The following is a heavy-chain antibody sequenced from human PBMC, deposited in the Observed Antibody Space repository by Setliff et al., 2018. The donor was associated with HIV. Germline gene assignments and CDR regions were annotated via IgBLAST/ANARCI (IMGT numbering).Heavy chain of an antibody. D-gene: IGHD3-16*02. CDR3: ARLILGELSLFGPYWYFAL. V-gene: IGHV4-4*08. J-gene: IGHJ2*01. CDR1: GGSISSYF. CDR2: IYTNGST. Sequence: SETLSLTCTVSGGSISSYFWSWIRQPPGKGLEWIGYIYTNGSTNYNPSLKSRVTISVDTSKNQFSLKLRSVTATDTTVYYCARLILGELSLFGPYWYFALWGRGTLVTVSS.